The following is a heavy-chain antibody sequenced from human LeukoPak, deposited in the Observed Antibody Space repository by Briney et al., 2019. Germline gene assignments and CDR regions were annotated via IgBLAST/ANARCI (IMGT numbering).Heavy chain of an antibody. V-gene: IGHV4-30-4*01. D-gene: IGHD3-10*01. CDR2: IYYSGSA. CDR1: GGSISSGDYY. J-gene: IGHJ4*02. CDR3: ARDRGMTTIDY. Sequence: SETLSLTCTVSGGSISSGDYYWSWIRQPPGKGLEWIAYIYYSGSAYYNPSLKSRVTISVDTSKNQFSLKLSSVTAADTAVYYCARDRGMTTIDYWGQGTLVTVSS.